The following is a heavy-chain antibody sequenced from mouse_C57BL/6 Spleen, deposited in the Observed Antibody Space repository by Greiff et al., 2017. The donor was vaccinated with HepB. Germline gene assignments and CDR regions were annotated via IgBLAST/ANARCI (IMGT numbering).Heavy chain of an antibody. V-gene: IGHV1-82*01. CDR1: GYAFSSSW. J-gene: IGHJ3*01. D-gene: IGHD1-1*01. CDR2: IYPGDGDT. Sequence: QVQLQQSGPELVKPGASVKISCKASGYAFSSSWMNWVKQRPGKGLEWIGRIYPGDGDTNYNGKFKGKATLTADKSSSTAYMQLSSLTSEDSAVYVCASYYYGSSSGFAYWGQGTLVTVSA. CDR3: ASYYYGSSSGFAY.